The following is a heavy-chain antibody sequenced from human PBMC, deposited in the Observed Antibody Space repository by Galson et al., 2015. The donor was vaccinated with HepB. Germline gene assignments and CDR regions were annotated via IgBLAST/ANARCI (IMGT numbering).Heavy chain of an antibody. CDR1: GYTFTSYG. CDR3: ARVPNGVVVAATQHDAFDI. D-gene: IGHD2-15*01. J-gene: IGHJ3*02. CDR2: ISAYNGNT. Sequence: SVKVSCKASGYTFTSYGISWVRQAPGQGLEWMGWISAYNGNTNYAQKLQGRVTMTTDTSTSTAYMELRSLRSDDTAVYYCARVPNGVVVAATQHDAFDIWGEGTMVTVSS. V-gene: IGHV1-18*01.